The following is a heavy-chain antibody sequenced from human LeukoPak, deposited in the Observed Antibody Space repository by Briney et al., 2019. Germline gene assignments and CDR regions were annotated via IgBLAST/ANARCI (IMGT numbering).Heavy chain of an antibody. CDR2: IYYSGSI. Sequence: PSETLSLTCTVSGGSISSGGYYWSWIRQHPGKGLEWIGYIYYSGSIYYNPSLKSRVTISVDTSKNQFSLKLSSVTAADTAVYYCAGEILTRFDYWGQGTLVTVSS. CDR1: GGSISSGGYY. J-gene: IGHJ4*02. CDR3: AGEILTRFDY. V-gene: IGHV4-31*03. D-gene: IGHD3-9*01.